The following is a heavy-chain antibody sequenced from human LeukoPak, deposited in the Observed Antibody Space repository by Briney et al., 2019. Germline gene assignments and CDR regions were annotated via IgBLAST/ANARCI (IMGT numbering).Heavy chain of an antibody. CDR3: ARDGDYDSSGYYYDY. Sequence: HPGGSLRLSCAASGFSFGSFGMHWVRQAPGKGLEWVAFIRSDGDSKYYADSVKGRFTISRDNSKNTLYLQMNSLRAEDTAVYYCARDGDYDSSGYYYDYWGQGTLVTVSS. V-gene: IGHV3-30*02. D-gene: IGHD3-22*01. CDR1: GFSFGSFG. J-gene: IGHJ4*02. CDR2: IRSDGDSK.